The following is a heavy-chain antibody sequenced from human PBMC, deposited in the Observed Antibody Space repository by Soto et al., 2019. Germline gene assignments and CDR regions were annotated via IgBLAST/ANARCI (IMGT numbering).Heavy chain of an antibody. V-gene: IGHV3-64D*06. D-gene: IGHD3-3*01. CDR2: ISSNT. J-gene: IGHJ3*02. CDR1: GFTFVSYG. CDR3: VKEPDFPSVFDI. Sequence: GGSLRLSCSASGFTFVSYGMHWVRQAPGKGLEYVSAISSNTYYADSVKGRFTISRDNSKNTVYLQMSSLRVEDTAVYYCVKEPDFPSVFDIWGQGTMVTVSS.